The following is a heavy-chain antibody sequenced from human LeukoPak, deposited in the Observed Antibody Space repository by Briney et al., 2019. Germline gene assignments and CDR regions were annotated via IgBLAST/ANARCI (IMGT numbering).Heavy chain of an antibody. J-gene: IGHJ6*02. CDR3: ARGNVAASYYYYGMDV. Sequence: GGSLRLSCAASGFIFSSYWMTWVRQAPGKGLEWVANINRDGSGQDYADSVKGRFTISRDNARNSLSLQMNSLRVEDTAVYYCARGNVAASYYYYGMDVWGQGTTVTVSS. CDR2: INRDGSGQ. V-gene: IGHV3-7*01. CDR1: GFIFSSYW. D-gene: IGHD2-15*01.